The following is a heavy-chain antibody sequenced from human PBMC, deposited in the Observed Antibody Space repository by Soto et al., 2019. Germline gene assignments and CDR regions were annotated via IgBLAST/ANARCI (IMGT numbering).Heavy chain of an antibody. CDR1: GFTFSSYE. CDR2: ISSSGSTI. J-gene: IGHJ6*02. D-gene: IGHD6-13*01. Sequence: EVQLVESGGGLVQPGGSLRLSCAASGFTFSSYEMNWVRQAPGKGLEWVSYISSSGSTIYYADSVKGRFTISRDNAKNSLYLQMNSLRAEDTAVYYCAREVEAAAGYYYGMDVWGQGTTVPVSS. CDR3: AREVEAAAGYYYGMDV. V-gene: IGHV3-48*03.